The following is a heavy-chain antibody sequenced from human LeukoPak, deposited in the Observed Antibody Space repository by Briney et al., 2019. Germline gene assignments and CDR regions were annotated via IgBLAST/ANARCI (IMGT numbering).Heavy chain of an antibody. J-gene: IGHJ4*02. Sequence: GGSLRLSCGASGFIFSTYSMSWVRQAPGKGLEWVSAISGSGGTTYYADSVKGRFTISRDNSKNTLYLQMNSLRAEDTAVYYCAKEAWEYSSSARFDYWGQGTLVTVSS. V-gene: IGHV3-23*01. CDR1: GFIFSTYS. CDR2: ISGSGGTT. D-gene: IGHD6-6*01. CDR3: AKEAWEYSSSARFDY.